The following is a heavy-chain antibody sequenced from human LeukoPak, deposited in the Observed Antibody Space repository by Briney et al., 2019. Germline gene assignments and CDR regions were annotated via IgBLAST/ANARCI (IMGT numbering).Heavy chain of an antibody. J-gene: IGHJ6*02. Sequence: PSETLSLTCTVSGGSISGFFWSWIRQPPGEGLEWIGYMYYSGGTECSPSLKSRVTMSVDTSKNQFSLKLSSVTAADMAVYYCARVLGGSGSYYTYYYYAMDVWGQGTTVTVSS. CDR3: ARVLGGSGSYYTYYYYAMDV. CDR1: GGSISGFF. D-gene: IGHD3-10*01. CDR2: MYYSGGT. V-gene: IGHV4-59*01.